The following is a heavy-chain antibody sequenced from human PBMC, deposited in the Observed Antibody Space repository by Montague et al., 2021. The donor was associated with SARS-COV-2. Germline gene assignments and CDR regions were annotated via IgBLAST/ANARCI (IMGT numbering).Heavy chain of an antibody. J-gene: IGHJ5*02. V-gene: IGHV2-5*02. D-gene: IGHD4-17*01. CDR3: ARHGDYGSWFDP. Sequence: PALVKPTQTLTLTCTFSGFSLNTSGEGVGWVRQPPGKAREWLALIYWDDDKRYSPSLKSRSTIPKDTTKNEVVLTVANMDPVDTATYYCARHGDYGSWFDPWGQGTLVTVSS. CDR1: GFSLNTSGEG. CDR2: IYWDDDK.